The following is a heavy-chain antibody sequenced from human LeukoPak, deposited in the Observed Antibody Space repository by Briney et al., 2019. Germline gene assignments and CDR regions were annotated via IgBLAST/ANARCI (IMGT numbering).Heavy chain of an antibody. V-gene: IGHV3-23*01. CDR2: ISGSGGST. D-gene: IGHD3-10*01. Sequence: SCKASGYTFTSYGMSWVRQAPGKGLEWVSAISGSGGSTYYADSVKGRFTISRDNSKNTLYLQMNSLRAEDTAVYYCAKGHYYGSGSYYGLDYWGQGTLVTVSS. J-gene: IGHJ4*02. CDR3: AKGHYYGSGSYYGLDY. CDR1: GYTFTSYG.